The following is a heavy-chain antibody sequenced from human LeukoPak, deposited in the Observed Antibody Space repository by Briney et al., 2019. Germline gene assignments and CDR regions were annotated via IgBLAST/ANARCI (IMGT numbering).Heavy chain of an antibody. CDR3: TTDWSVSLGEEVDY. D-gene: IGHD3-10*01. Sequence: GGSLRLSCAASGFTFSSYWMHWVRQAPGKGLEWVGRIKSKTDGGTTDYAAPVKGRFTISRDDSKNTLYLQMNSLKTEDTAVYYCTTDWSVSLGEEVDYWGQGTLVTVSS. CDR1: GFTFSSYW. J-gene: IGHJ4*02. V-gene: IGHV3-15*01. CDR2: IKSKTDGGTT.